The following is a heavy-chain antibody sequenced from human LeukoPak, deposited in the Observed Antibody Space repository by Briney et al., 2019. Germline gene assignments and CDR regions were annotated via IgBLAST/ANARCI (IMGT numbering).Heavy chain of an antibody. V-gene: IGHV4-34*01. CDR3: ASGSGIAVAGTPHYYYYYGMDV. CDR1: GGSLSGYY. D-gene: IGHD6-19*01. CDR2: INHSGST. J-gene: IGHJ6*02. Sequence: SETLSLTCAVYGGSLSGYYWSWIRQPPGKGLEWIGEINHSGSTNYNPSLKSRVTISVDTSKNQFSLKLSSVTAADTAVYYCASGSGIAVAGTPHYYYYYGMDVWGQGTTVTVSS.